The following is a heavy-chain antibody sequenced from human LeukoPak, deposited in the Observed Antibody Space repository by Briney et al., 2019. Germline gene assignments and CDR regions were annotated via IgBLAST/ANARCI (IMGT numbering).Heavy chain of an antibody. CDR1: GYTFTSYG. CDR3: ASRRGNYGSGSYDYYYYYMDV. D-gene: IGHD3-10*01. V-gene: IGHV1-2*02. Sequence: ASVKVSCKASGYTFTSYGISWVRQAPGQGLEWMGWINPNSGGTNYAQKFQGRFTMTRDTSISTAYMELSRLRSDDTAVYYCASRRGNYGSGSYDYYYYYMDVWGKGTTVTISS. J-gene: IGHJ6*03. CDR2: INPNSGGT.